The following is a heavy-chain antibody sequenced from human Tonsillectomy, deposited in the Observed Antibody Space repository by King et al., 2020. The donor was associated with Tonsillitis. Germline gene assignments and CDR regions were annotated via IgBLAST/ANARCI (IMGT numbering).Heavy chain of an antibody. V-gene: IGHV4-59*08. CDR3: ASRQAARPYYYYYMDV. Sequence: QLQESGPGLVKPSETLSLTCTVSGGSIRNYYWSWIRQPPGKGLEWIGYIYYSGSTNYNPSLKSRVTIAVDTSKKQFSLNLSSVTAADTAVYYCASRQAARPYYYYYMDVWGKGTTVTVSS. CDR2: IYYSGST. J-gene: IGHJ6*03. CDR1: GGSIRNYY. D-gene: IGHD6-6*01.